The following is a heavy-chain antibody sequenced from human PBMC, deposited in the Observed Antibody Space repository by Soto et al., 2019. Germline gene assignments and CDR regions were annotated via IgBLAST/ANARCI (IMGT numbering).Heavy chain of an antibody. J-gene: IGHJ6*02. CDR2: IIPIFGTA. CDR3: ASCITGTTCYYYGMDV. CDR1: GGTFSSYA. V-gene: IGHV1-69*13. Sequence: SVKVSCKASGGTFSSYAISWVRQAPGQGLEWMGGIIPIFGTANYAQKFQGRVTITADESTSTAYMELSSLRSEDTAVYYCASCITGTTCYYYGMDVWGQGATVTVSS. D-gene: IGHD1-7*01.